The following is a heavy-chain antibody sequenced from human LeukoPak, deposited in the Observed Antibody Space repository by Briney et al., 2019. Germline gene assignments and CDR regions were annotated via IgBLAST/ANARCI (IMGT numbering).Heavy chain of an antibody. CDR3: ARDLDRWGWFDP. J-gene: IGHJ5*02. V-gene: IGHV4-39*07. CDR1: GGSISSSSYY. D-gene: IGHD3-16*01. CDR2: IYYSGST. Sequence: SETLSLTCTVSGGSISSSSYYWGWIRQPPGKGLEWIGSIYYSGSTYYNPSLKSRVTISVDTSKNQFSLKLSSVTAADTAVYYCARDLDRWGWFDPWGQGTLVTVSS.